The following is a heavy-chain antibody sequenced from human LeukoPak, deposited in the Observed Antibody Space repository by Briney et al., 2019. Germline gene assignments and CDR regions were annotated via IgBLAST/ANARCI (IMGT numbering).Heavy chain of an antibody. D-gene: IGHD2-15*01. CDR1: GFTFSSYS. J-gene: IGHJ5*02. V-gene: IGHV3-21*01. CDR2: ISSSSSYI. Sequence: GGSLRLSCAASGFTFSSYSMNWVRQAPGKGLEWVSSISSSSSYIYYADSVKGRFTISRDNAKNSLYLQMNSLRAEDTAVYYCADAPGLLRTFWFDPWGQGTLVTVSS. CDR3: ADAPGLLRTFWFDP.